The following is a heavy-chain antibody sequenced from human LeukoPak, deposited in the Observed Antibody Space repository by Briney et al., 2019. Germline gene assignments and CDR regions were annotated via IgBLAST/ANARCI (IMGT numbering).Heavy chain of an antibody. CDR2: INAYNGST. CDR3: ARGGGYCSGGSCYEFDY. D-gene: IGHD2-15*01. Sequence: ASVKVSCKASGYTFNTYALSWVRQAPGQGLEWMGWINAYNGSTNYAQKFQDRVSMTTDTSTSTAYLDLRSLRSDDTAVYYCARGGGYCSGGSCYEFDYWGRGTLVTVSS. V-gene: IGHV1-18*01. J-gene: IGHJ4*02. CDR1: GYTFNTYA.